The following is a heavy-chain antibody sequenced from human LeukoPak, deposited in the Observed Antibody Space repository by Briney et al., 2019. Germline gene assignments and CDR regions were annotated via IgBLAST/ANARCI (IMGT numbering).Heavy chain of an antibody. Sequence: APVKVSCKASGYTFTSYDINWVRQATGQGLEWMGWMNPNSGNTGYAQKFQGRVTITRNTSISTAYMELSSLRSEDTAVYYCARGVGLHGYKPGDNWFAPWGQGTLVTVSS. J-gene: IGHJ5*02. D-gene: IGHD5-24*01. CDR3: ARGVGLHGYKPGDNWFAP. CDR2: MNPNSGNT. V-gene: IGHV1-8*01. CDR1: GYTFTSYD.